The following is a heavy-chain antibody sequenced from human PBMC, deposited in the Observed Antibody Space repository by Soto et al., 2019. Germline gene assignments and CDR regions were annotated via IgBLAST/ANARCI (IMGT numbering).Heavy chain of an antibody. D-gene: IGHD6-13*01. CDR1: GYTFTSYG. J-gene: IGHJ4*02. V-gene: IGHV1-18*01. CDR3: ARGGSSRYGVDS. CDR2: ISAFKGNT. Sequence: VQLVQSGAEVKEPGASVKVSCKASGYTFTSYGISWVRQAPGQGLEWMGWISAFKGNTNYAQKLQGRVTMTTDTSTRTAYMVLRSLRSDDTALYYCARGGSSRYGVDSWGQGTLVTVSS.